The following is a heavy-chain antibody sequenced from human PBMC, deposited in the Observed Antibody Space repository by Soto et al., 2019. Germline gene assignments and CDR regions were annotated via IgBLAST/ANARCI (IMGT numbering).Heavy chain of an antibody. J-gene: IGHJ4*02. Sequence: SETLSLTCTVSGGSISSSSYYWGWIRQPPGKGLEWIGSIYYSGSTYYNPSLKSRVTISVDTSKNQFSLKLSSLRSEDTAVYYCARPSYGATPFDCWGQGTLVTVSS. CDR3: ARPSYGATPFDC. CDR1: GGSISSSSYY. CDR2: IYYSGST. V-gene: IGHV4-39*01. D-gene: IGHD2-8*01.